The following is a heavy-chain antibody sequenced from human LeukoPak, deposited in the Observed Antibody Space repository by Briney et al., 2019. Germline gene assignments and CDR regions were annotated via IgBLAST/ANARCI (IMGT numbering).Heavy chain of an antibody. V-gene: IGHV3-7*01. CDR2: IKQDRSET. D-gene: IGHD1-26*01. CDR1: GYTFSIYW. CDR3: TRENSGSLSLEY. Sequence: GGSLRLSCAASGYTFSIYWMNWVRQAPGKGLEWVASIKQDRSETYYMESVQGRFTISRDNDMNFLYLQLSSLRAEDTAVYYCTRENSGSLSLEYWGQGTLVTVSS. J-gene: IGHJ4*02.